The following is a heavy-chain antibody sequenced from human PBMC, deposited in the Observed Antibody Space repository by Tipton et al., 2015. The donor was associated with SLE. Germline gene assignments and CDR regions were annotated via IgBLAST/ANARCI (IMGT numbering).Heavy chain of an antibody. CDR1: DYTFTSYG. CDR2: ISTYNGNA. CDR3: ARWFCSSTTCSFDY. Sequence: QLVQFGVEVKKPGASVKVSCKASDYTFTSYGISWVRQAPGQGLEWMGWISTYNGNANYAQKLQGRVTMTTDTSTSTAYMELRSLRSDDTAVYYCARWFCSSTTCSFDYWGQGTLVTVSS. J-gene: IGHJ4*02. V-gene: IGHV1-18*01. D-gene: IGHD2-2*01.